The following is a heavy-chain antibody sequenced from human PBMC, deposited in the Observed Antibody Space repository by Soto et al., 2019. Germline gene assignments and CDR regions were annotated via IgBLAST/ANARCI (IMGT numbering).Heavy chain of an antibody. V-gene: IGHV1-18*01. J-gene: IGHJ6*02. CDR3: AREGPAPYYYYGMDV. Sequence: QVQLVQSGGEVKKPGASVKVSCKTSGYSFTTYGISWVRQAPGQGLEWMGWISAYNGNTNYAQKLQGRVTMTTDTSTSTADMELRSLRSDDTAVYYWAREGPAPYYYYGMDVWGQGSTVTVSS. CDR2: ISAYNGNT. CDR1: GYSFTTYG.